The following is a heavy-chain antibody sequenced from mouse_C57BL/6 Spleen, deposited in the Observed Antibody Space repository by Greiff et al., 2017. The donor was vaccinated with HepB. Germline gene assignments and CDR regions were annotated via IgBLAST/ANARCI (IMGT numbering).Heavy chain of an antibody. V-gene: IGHV5-17*01. CDR1: GFTFSDYG. D-gene: IGHD2-4*01. CDR2: ISSGSSTI. J-gene: IGHJ3*01. Sequence: EVHLVESGGGLVKPGGSLKLSCAASGFTFSDYGMHWVRQAPEKGLEWVAYISSGSSTIYYADTVKGRFTISRDNAKNTLFLQMTSLRSEDTAMYYCARTPLYDYDVGFAYWGQGTLVTVSA. CDR3: ARTPLYDYDVGFAY.